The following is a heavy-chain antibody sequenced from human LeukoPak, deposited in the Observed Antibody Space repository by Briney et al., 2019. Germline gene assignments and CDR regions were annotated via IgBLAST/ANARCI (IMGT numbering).Heavy chain of an antibody. Sequence: GGSLRLSCAASGFTFSSYSMNWVRQAPGKGLEGVSSISSSSSYIYYADSVKGRFTISRDNAKNSLYLQMNSLRAEDTAVYYCARDLSGYSGYDLFYWGQGTLVTVSS. CDR2: ISSSSSYI. V-gene: IGHV3-21*01. CDR3: ARDLSGYSGYDLFY. D-gene: IGHD5-12*01. J-gene: IGHJ4*02. CDR1: GFTFSSYS.